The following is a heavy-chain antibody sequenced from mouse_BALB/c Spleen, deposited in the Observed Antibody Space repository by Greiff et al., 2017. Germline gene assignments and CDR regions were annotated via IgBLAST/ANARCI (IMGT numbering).Heavy chain of an antibody. CDR2: ISSGGSYT. V-gene: IGHV5-6-4*01. J-gene: IGHJ1*01. Sequence: EVQGVESGGGLVNPGGSLKLSCAASGFTFSSYTMSWVRQTPEKRLEWVATISSGGSYTYYPDSVKGRFTISRDNAKNTLYLQMSSLKSEDTAMYYCTRDGDYGSSFWYFDVWGAGTTVTVSS. D-gene: IGHD1-1*01. CDR3: TRDGDYGSSFWYFDV. CDR1: GFTFSSYT.